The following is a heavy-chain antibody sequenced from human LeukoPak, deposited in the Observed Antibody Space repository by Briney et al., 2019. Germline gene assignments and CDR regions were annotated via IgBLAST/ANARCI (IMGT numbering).Heavy chain of an antibody. CDR1: GFTFTSYG. V-gene: IGHV3-30*18. J-gene: IGHJ4*02. CDR2: ISNDGTNK. D-gene: IGHD5-18*01. Sequence: GGSLRLSCAASGFTFTSYGMHWVRQAPGKGLEWVAFISNDGTNKYYADSMEGRFTISRDNSRNTLYLQMNSLRAEDTAVYYCAKDFRYSYGSYWGQGTLVTVSS. CDR3: AKDFRYSYGSY.